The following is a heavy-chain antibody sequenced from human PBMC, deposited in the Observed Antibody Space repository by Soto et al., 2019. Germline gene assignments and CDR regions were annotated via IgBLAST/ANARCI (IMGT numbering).Heavy chain of an antibody. Sequence: QLQLQESGPGLVKPSETLSLTCIVSGGSITRNNHYWGWIRQSPGKGLEWIGSILYSGSTNYNPSLKSRVTLSVETSKNQSSLKISSVTAANTALYYCARLSSSGWYQVSFFDYWGQATLVTVSS. CDR1: GGSITRNNHY. V-gene: IGHV4-39*01. J-gene: IGHJ4*02. D-gene: IGHD6-19*01. CDR2: ILYSGST. CDR3: ARLSSSGWYQVSFFDY.